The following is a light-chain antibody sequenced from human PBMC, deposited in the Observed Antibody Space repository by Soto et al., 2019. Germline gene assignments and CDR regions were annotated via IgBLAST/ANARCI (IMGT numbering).Light chain of an antibody. CDR3: TSYTSGSTRYV. J-gene: IGLJ1*01. CDR2: EVT. CDR1: SSDVGGYNY. Sequence: QSVLTQPASVSGSPGQSITISCTGTSSDVGGYNYVSWYQQHPGKAPKLIIYEVTNRPSGVSNRFSGSKSGNTASLTISGLQAEDEADYYCTSYTSGSTRYVFGTGTKVTV. V-gene: IGLV2-14*01.